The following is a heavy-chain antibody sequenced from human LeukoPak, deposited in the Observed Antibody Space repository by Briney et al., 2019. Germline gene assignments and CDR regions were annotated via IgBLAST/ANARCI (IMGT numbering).Heavy chain of an antibody. V-gene: IGHV3-53*01. J-gene: IGHJ4*02. D-gene: IGHD2-21*02. Sequence: GGTLRLSCAASGFTFSSYGMSWVRQAPGQGLEWVSIIYSGGSTFYADSVKGRFTISRDNSKNTLYLQMNSLRAEDTAVYYCARMVCGGDCYSGGGFDYWGQGTLVTVSS. CDR1: GFTFSSYG. CDR3: ARMVCGGDCYSGGGFDY. CDR2: IYSGGST.